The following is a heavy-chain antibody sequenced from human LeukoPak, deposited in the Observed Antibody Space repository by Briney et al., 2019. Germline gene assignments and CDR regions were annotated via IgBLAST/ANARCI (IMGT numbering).Heavy chain of an antibody. J-gene: IGHJ4*02. CDR3: ARHSGIGLDS. CDR2: IYYSGST. Sequence: PSETLSLTCTVSGGSISSGGYYWSWIRQHPGKGLEWIGYIYYSGSTYYNPSLESRVTISVDTSKNQFSLKLNSVTAADTAIYYCARHSGIGLDSWGQGTLVAVSS. V-gene: IGHV4-61*08. D-gene: IGHD3-10*01. CDR1: GGSISSGGYY.